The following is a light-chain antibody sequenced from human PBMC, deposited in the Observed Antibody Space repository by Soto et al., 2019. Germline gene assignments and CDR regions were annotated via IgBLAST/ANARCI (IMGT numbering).Light chain of an antibody. CDR3: QQSYSTPIYT. V-gene: IGKV1-39*01. CDR2: AAS. CDR1: QSISSY. J-gene: IGKJ2*01. Sequence: DIQMTQSPSSLSASVGDRVTITCRAGQSISSYLNWYQQTPGKAPKLLIYAASNLQSGVPSRFSGSGSVTAFNLTISSLQPDDFATYYCQQSYSTPIYTVGQGTKLEIK.